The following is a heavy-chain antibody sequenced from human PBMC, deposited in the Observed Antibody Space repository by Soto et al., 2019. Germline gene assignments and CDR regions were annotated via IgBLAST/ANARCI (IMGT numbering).Heavy chain of an antibody. CDR1: GYTFTSYG. V-gene: IGHV1-18*01. Sequence: GASVEVSCKASGYTFTSYGISWVRQAPGQGLEWMGWISAYNGNTNYAQKLQGRVTMTTDTSTSTAYMELRSLRSDDTAVYYCASVDTAMVRSYGMDVWDQGTTVTVSS. CDR2: ISAYNGNT. CDR3: ASVDTAMVRSYGMDV. J-gene: IGHJ6*02. D-gene: IGHD5-18*01.